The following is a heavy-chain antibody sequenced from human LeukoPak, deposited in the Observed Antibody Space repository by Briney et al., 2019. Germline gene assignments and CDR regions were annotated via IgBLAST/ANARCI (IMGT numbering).Heavy chain of an antibody. D-gene: IGHD3-22*01. J-gene: IGHJ4*02. CDR3: ARGGYYDSSGGGFDY. V-gene: IGHV1-69*13. CDR2: IIPIFGIA. CDR1: GGTLSSYA. Sequence: SVKVSCKASGGTLSSYAISWVRQAPGQGLEWMGGIIPIFGIANYAQKFQGRVTITADESTSTAYMELSSLRSEDTAVYYCARGGYYDSSGGGFDYWGQGTLVTVSS.